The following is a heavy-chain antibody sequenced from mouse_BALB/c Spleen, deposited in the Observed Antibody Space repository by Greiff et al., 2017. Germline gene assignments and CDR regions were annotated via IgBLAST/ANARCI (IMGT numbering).Heavy chain of an antibody. CDR1: GYSFTGYY. J-gene: IGHJ2*01. Sequence: VQLQQSGPELVKPGASVKISCKASGYSFTGYYMHWVKQSHVKSLEWIGRINPYNGATSYNQNFKDKASLTVDKSSSTAYMELHSLTSEDSAVYYCSRGDGNLFDYWGQGTTLTVSS. V-gene: IGHV1-31*01. CDR3: SRGDGNLFDY. CDR2: INPYNGAT. D-gene: IGHD2-1*01.